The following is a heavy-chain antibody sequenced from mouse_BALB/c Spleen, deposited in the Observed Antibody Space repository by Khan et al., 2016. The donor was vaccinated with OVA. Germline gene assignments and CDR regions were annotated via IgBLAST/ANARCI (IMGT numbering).Heavy chain of an antibody. J-gene: IGHJ2*01. CDR2: IRGDSSTI. V-gene: IGHV5-17*02. CDR1: GFTFSSFG. D-gene: IGHD1-1*01. Sequence: EVQLVESGGGLVQPGGSRKLSCVASGFTFSSFGMHWVRQAPEKGLEWVAYIRGDSSTIYYTDTVKGRFTISRDNPKNTLFLQMTSLRSEDMAMYYCARSYFYGYYFDQWGQGTTLTVSS. CDR3: ARSYFYGYYFDQ.